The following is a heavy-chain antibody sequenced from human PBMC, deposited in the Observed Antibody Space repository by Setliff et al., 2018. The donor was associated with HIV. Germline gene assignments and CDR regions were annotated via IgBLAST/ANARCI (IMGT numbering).Heavy chain of an antibody. CDR2: INSDGSGT. CDR3: ARDAGGSVGNYYFDY. J-gene: IGHJ4*02. V-gene: IGHV3-74*01. Sequence: GGSLRLSCAASGYNFGVYWMHWVRQVPGKGLVWVSHINSDGSGTKYADSVKGRFTMSRDNSKNTLYLQMNRLRVEDTAVYYCARDAGGSVGNYYFDYWGQGTLVT. CDR1: GYNFGVYW. D-gene: IGHD2-15*01.